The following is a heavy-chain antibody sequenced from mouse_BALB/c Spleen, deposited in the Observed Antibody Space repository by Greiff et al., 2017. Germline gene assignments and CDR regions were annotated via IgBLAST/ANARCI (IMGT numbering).Heavy chain of an antibody. Sequence: EVQRVESGPGLVKPSQSLSLTCTVTGYSITSDYAWNWIRQFPGNKLEWMGYISYSGSTSYNPSLKSRISITRDTSKNQFFLQLNSVTTEDTATYYCAEGDGYYFAMDYWGQGTSVTVSS. CDR2: ISYSGST. CDR1: GYSITSDYA. J-gene: IGHJ4*01. V-gene: IGHV3-2*02. D-gene: IGHD2-3*01. CDR3: AEGDGYYFAMDY.